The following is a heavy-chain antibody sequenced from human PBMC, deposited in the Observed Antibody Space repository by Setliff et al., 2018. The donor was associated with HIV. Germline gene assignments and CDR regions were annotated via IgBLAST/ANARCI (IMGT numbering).Heavy chain of an antibody. V-gene: IGHV4-59*12. CDR2: IYYSGST. Sequence: SETLSLTCTVSGGSISSYYWSWIRQPPGKGLEWIGYIYYSGSTNYNPSLKSRVTISVDTSKNQFTLKLSSVTAADTAVYYCARGRVFCNGDSCYHLDSWGQGILVTVPQ. CDR1: GGSISSYY. CDR3: ARGRVFCNGDSCYHLDS. J-gene: IGHJ4*02. D-gene: IGHD2-15*01.